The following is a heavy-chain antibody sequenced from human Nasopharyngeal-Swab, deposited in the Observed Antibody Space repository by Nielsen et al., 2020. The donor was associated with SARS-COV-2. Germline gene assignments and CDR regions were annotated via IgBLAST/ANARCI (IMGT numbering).Heavy chain of an antibody. CDR3: AALAAGGSRCFDN. V-gene: IGHV4-39*01. CDR1: GDSITSSHYY. Sequence: SETLSLTCTVSGDSITSSHYYWAWIRQSPGVGLEWIGSLSYGGKTYYNPSLKSRVTISVDPSNSQFSLRLGSVTAADTAVYFCAALAAGGSRCFDNWGLGTLVTVSS. CDR2: LSYGGKT. J-gene: IGHJ4*02. D-gene: IGHD6-13*01.